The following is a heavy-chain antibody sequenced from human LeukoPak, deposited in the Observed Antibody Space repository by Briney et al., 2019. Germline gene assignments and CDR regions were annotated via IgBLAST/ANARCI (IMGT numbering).Heavy chain of an antibody. CDR1: GYTFTGYY. J-gene: IGHJ5*02. Sequence: ASVKVSCKTSGYTFTGYYLHWVRQAPGQGLEWMGWINPNSGGTNYAQKFQGRVTMTRDTSISTAYMELSRLRSDDTAVYYCAREPRDVDYYDSSGYFSLGFDPWGQGTLVTVSS. CDR2: INPNSGGT. CDR3: AREPRDVDYYDSSGYFSLGFDP. D-gene: IGHD3-22*01. V-gene: IGHV1-2*02.